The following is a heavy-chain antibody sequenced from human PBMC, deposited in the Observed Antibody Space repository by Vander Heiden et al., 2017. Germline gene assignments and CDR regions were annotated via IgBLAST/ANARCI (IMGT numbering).Heavy chain of an antibody. Sequence: VQLQDSRPELLHPPQPLPLNCPFPGGSIARTAYASSWLRKRPGKGLEWIGCSYNSGSIFYSPSLKSRLRIAGDMSQNQDSLRRTSVTADDTAVYYCARQVLEYSGHGTGEFDPWGQGTLFTVAS. CDR2: SYNSGSI. CDR3: ARQVLEYSGHGTGEFDP. D-gene: IGHD5-12*01. J-gene: IGHJ5*02. V-gene: IGHV4-30-4*08. CDR1: GGSIARTAYA.